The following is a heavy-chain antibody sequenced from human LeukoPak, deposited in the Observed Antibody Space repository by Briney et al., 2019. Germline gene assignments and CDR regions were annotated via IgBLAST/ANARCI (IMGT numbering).Heavy chain of an antibody. J-gene: IGHJ5*02. V-gene: IGHV4-4*07. CDR2: IYTTGST. CDR3: AGSYYSSSSVWFDP. CDR1: GGSINSYY. Sequence: ASETLSLTCTVSGGSINSYYWGWIRQPAGKGRNWIGRIYTTGSTNYNPSLKSRVNMSVDTSKNQFSLKLSSVTAADTAVYYCAGSYYSSSSVWFDPWGQGTLVTVSS. D-gene: IGHD6-6*01.